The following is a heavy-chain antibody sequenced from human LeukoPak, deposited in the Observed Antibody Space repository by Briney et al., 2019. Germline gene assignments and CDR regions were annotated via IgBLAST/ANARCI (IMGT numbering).Heavy chain of an antibody. Sequence: SETLSLTCSVSGASVSDGNYYWSWIRQPPGKGLEWIGYIKSSGSSNYSPSLKSRVTISMDTSKNQFSLRLNSVTAADTAVYYCARDGTVATNWFDPWGQGTLVTVSS. D-gene: IGHD5-12*01. J-gene: IGHJ5*02. CDR3: ARDGTVATNWFDP. V-gene: IGHV4-61*01. CDR2: IKSSGSS. CDR1: GASVSDGNYY.